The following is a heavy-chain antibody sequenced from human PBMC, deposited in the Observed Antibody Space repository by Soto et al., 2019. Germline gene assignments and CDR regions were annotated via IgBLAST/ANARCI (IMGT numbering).Heavy chain of an antibody. CDR1: GYTFTSYG. V-gene: IGHV1-18*01. Sequence: ASVKVSCKASGYTFTSYGISWVRQAPGQGLEWMGWISAYNGNTNYAQKLQGRVTMTTDTSTSTAYMELRSLRSDDTAVYYCARAGEGYFVVVPAAIKGDAFDIWGQGTMVTVSS. CDR2: ISAYNGNT. D-gene: IGHD2-2*01. CDR3: ARAGEGYFVVVPAAIKGDAFDI. J-gene: IGHJ3*02.